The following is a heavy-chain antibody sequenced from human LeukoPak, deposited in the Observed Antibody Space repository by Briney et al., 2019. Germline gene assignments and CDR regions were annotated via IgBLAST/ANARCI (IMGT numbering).Heavy chain of an antibody. Sequence: SETLSLTCTVSGGSISSSSYYWGWIRQPPGKGLERIGSIYYSGSTYFNPSLKSRVTISVDTSKNQFSLKLSSVTAADTAVYYCARSGSSSDQLPHNWFDPWGQGTLVTVSS. CDR1: GGSISSSSYY. D-gene: IGHD2-2*01. J-gene: IGHJ5*02. CDR2: IYYSGST. V-gene: IGHV4-39*01. CDR3: ARSGSSSDQLPHNWFDP.